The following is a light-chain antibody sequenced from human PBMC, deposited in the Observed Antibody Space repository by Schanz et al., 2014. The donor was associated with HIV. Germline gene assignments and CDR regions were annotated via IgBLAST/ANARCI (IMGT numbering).Light chain of an antibody. Sequence: QSALTQPASVSGSPGQSITISCTGTSSDVGGYNYVSWYQQLPGRAPKLMIYEVSKRPSGVPDRFSGSKSGSTASLTISGLQAEDEADYYCSSYTSSSSVVFGGGTKLTVL. CDR3: SSYTSSSSVV. CDR2: EVS. CDR1: SSDVGGYNY. J-gene: IGLJ2*01. V-gene: IGLV2-14*01.